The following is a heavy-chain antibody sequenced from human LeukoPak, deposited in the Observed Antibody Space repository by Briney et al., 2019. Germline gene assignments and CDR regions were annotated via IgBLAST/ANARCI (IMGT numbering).Heavy chain of an antibody. V-gene: IGHV1-69*06. D-gene: IGHD4-23*01. J-gene: IGHJ4*02. CDR1: GGTFSRYA. CDR2: IIPIFGTA. Sequence: GPSAKVSCKASGGTFSRYAISCVPHAPGQGHEWMGGIIPIFGTANYAQKFQGRVTITADKSTSTACVELSSLRSEDTAVYYCARLEDYGGGAPFDYWGQGTLVTVSS. CDR3: ARLEDYGGGAPFDY.